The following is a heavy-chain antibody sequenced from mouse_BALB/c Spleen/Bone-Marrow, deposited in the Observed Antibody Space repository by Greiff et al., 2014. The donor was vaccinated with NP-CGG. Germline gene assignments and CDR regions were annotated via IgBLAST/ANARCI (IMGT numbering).Heavy chain of an antibody. J-gene: IGHJ2*01. CDR1: GFTFSSYG. D-gene: IGHD2-1*01. CDR3: AIYYGNYYFDY. CDR2: INSNGGST. V-gene: IGHV5-6-3*01. Sequence: EVQLVESGGGLVQPGGSLKLSCAASGFTFSSYGMSWARQTPDKRLELVATINSNGGSTYYPDSVKGRFTISRDNAKNTLYLQMSSLKSEDTAMYYCAIYYGNYYFDYWGQGTTLTVSS.